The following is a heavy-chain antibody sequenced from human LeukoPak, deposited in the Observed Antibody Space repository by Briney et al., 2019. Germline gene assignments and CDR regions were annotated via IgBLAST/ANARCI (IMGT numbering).Heavy chain of an antibody. CDR1: GYTFSSYS. D-gene: IGHD3-22*01. V-gene: IGHV3-21*01. CDR2: ISVRSNYI. Sequence: GGSLRLSCAVSGYTFSSYSINWVRQAPGKGLEWVSSISVRSNYIYYADSVRGRFSISRDDARDSLYLQMNSLRAEDTAVYYCVRLRRNSDTSGFYYYYDYWGQGTLVTVSS. CDR3: VRLRRNSDTSGFYYYYDY. J-gene: IGHJ4*02.